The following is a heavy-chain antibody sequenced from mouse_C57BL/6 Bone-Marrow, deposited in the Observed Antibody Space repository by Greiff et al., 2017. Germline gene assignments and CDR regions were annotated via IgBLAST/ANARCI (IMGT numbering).Heavy chain of an antibody. V-gene: IGHV1-81*01. CDR3: ARAIYYYGSRHYYAMDD. J-gene: IGHJ4*01. D-gene: IGHD1-1*01. CDR2: IYPRSGNT. Sequence: QVQLQQSGAELARPGASVKLSCKASGYTFTSYGISWVKQRTGQGLEWIGAIYPRSGNTYYNEKFKGKATLTADKSSSTAYMELRSLTSEDSAVYFWARAIYYYGSRHYYAMDDWGQGTSVTVSS. CDR1: GYTFTSYG.